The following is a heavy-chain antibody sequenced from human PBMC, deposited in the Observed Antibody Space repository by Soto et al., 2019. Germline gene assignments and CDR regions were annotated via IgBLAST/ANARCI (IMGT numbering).Heavy chain of an antibody. J-gene: IGHJ4*02. CDR2: INAGNGNT. D-gene: IGHD2-2*01. Sequence: ASVKVSCKASGYTFTSYAMHWVRQAPGQRLEWMGWINAGNGNTKYSQKFQGRVTITRDTSASTAYMELSSLRSEDTAVYYCARESLGYCSSTSCYAHSWGQGTLVTVSS. V-gene: IGHV1-3*01. CDR1: GYTFTSYA. CDR3: ARESLGYCSSTSCYAHS.